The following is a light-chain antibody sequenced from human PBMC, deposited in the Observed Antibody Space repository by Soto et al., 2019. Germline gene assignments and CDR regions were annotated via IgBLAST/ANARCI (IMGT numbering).Light chain of an antibody. CDR1: SSDVGGYNY. V-gene: IGLV2-14*01. CDR2: DVS. Sequence: QSVLTQPASVSGSPGQSITISCTGTSSDVGGYNYVSWYQQHPGKAPKLMIYDVSNRPSGVSNRFSGSKSGNTASLTISGLQAEDEADYYCSSYTNSRTLVVFGGGTKLTVL. J-gene: IGLJ2*01. CDR3: SSYTNSRTLVV.